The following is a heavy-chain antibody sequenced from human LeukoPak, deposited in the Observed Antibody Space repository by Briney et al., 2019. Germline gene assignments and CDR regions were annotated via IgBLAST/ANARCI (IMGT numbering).Heavy chain of an antibody. CDR3: ARGYGGSYSASFDY. J-gene: IGHJ4*02. V-gene: IGHV1-69*13. CDR1: GGTFSSYA. D-gene: IGHD1-26*01. Sequence: GASVKVSCKASGGTFSSYAISWVRQAPGQGLEWMGGIIPIFGTANYAQKFQGRVTITADESTSTAYMELSSLRSEDTAVYYCARGYGGSYSASFDYWGQGTLVTVSS. CDR2: IIPIFGTA.